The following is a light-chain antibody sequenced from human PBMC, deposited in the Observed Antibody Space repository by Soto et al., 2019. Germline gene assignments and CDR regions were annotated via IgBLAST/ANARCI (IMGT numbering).Light chain of an antibody. CDR3: QQTYNSPQG. CDR1: QAINNY. J-gene: IGKJ1*01. V-gene: IGKV1-39*01. Sequence: DIQLTQSPSSLSASVGDRVTITCRASQAINNYLNWYQYSPGKAPHPLIYAASILHSGVPTRFNGSGSGTDFTLTITGLHPEDSATYSCQQTYNSPQGFGQGTKVEIK. CDR2: AAS.